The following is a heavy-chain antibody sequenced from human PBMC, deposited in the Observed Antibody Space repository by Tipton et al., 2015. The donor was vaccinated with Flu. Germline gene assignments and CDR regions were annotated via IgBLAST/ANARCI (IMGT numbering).Heavy chain of an antibody. J-gene: IGHJ4*02. CDR3: AGGGTDFWSGFWNDY. CDR1: GYIFTNYV. D-gene: IGHD3-3*01. CDR2: INANSGYT. Sequence: QSGPEVKKPGASVKVSCKASGYIFTNYVINWVRQAPEQGLEWRGWINANSGYTKSTESIQDRLTMTIDTSTTTAYMELRSLRSDDTAVYYCAGGGTDFWSGFWNDYWGQGTLVTVSS. V-gene: IGHV1-18*01.